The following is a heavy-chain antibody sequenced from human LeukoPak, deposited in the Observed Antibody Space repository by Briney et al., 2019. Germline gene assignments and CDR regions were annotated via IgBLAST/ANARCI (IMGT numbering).Heavy chain of an antibody. CDR2: MNPNSGNT. CDR1: GYTFTSYD. D-gene: IGHD3-22*01. CDR3: ARYNIVVITTTDYYYGMDV. V-gene: IGHV1-8*01. Sequence: ASVKVSCKASGYTFTSYDINWLRQATGQGLEWMGWMNPNSGNTGYAQKFQGRVTMTRNTSIRTAYMELSSLRSVDTAVYYCARYNIVVITTTDYYYGMDVWGQGTTVTVSS. J-gene: IGHJ6*02.